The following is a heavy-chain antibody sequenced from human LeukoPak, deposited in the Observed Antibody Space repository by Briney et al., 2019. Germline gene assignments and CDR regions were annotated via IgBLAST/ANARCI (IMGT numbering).Heavy chain of an antibody. Sequence: PGGSLRLSCAASGFTFSSYSMNWVRQAPGKGLEWVSPISSSSSYIYYADSVKGRFTISRDNAKNSLYLQMNSLRAEDTALYYCAKDQTGRYFDWFPPSDYWGQGTLVTVSS. CDR3: AKDQTGRYFDWFPPSDY. V-gene: IGHV3-21*04. D-gene: IGHD3-9*01. CDR1: GFTFSSYS. CDR2: ISSSSSYI. J-gene: IGHJ4*02.